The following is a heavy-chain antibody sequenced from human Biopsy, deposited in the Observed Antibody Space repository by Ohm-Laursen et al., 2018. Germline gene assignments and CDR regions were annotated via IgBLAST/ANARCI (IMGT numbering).Heavy chain of an antibody. D-gene: IGHD3-16*01. V-gene: IGHV4-4*07. Sequence: TLSLTCAVSGGSISSYYSNWIRQPAGKGLEWIGRIYTSGSTNFNPSLKSRVTMSIDTSKNQFSLRLSSVTAADTAVYYCARAAFGPFDSWGQGALVTVSS. CDR3: ARAAFGPFDS. CDR2: IYTSGST. CDR1: GGSISSYY. J-gene: IGHJ4*02.